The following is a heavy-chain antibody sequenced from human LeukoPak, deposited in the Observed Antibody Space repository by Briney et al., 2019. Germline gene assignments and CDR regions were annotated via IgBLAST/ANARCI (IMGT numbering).Heavy chain of an antibody. Sequence: SETLSLTCTVSGGSISSNSYYWGWIRQPPGKGLEWIGSIYYSGSTYYNPSLKSRVTISVDTSNNQFSLKLTSVTASDTAVLYCGRHSRYGSGSYVAFDIWGQGTMVTVSS. CDR3: GRHSRYGSGSYVAFDI. V-gene: IGHV4-39*01. CDR2: IYYSGST. D-gene: IGHD3-10*01. CDR1: GGSISSNSYY. J-gene: IGHJ3*02.